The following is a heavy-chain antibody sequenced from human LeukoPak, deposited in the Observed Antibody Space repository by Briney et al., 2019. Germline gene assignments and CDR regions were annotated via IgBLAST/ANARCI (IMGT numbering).Heavy chain of an antibody. J-gene: IGHJ4*02. Sequence: GGSLRLSCAASGFTFSSYSMNWVRQAPGKGLEWVSSISSSSSYIYYADSVKGRFTISRDNAKNSLYLQMNSLRAEDTAVYYCASGGIYYGAAFDFWGQGSLVTVSA. CDR2: ISSSSSYI. D-gene: IGHD1-26*01. CDR1: GFTFSSYS. CDR3: ASGGIYYGAAFDF. V-gene: IGHV3-21*01.